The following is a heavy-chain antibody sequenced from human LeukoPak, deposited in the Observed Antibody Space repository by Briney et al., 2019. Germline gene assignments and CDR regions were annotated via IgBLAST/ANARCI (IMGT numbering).Heavy chain of an antibody. CDR2: IKQDGSEK. J-gene: IGHJ3*02. V-gene: IGHV3-7*01. CDR1: GFTFSSYW. D-gene: IGHD2-2*01. Sequence: PGGSLRLSCAASGFTFSSYWMSWVRQAPGKGLEWVANIKQDGSEKYYVDSVKGRFTISRENAKNSLYLQMNSLRDEDTAVYYCARDVVVVPAAWGYDAFDIWGQGTMVTVSS. CDR3: ARDVVVVPAAWGYDAFDI.